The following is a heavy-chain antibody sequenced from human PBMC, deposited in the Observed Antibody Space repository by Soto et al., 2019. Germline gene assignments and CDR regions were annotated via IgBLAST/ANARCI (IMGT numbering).Heavy chain of an antibody. CDR1: GYNFITYD. V-gene: IGHV1-8*01. CDR3: ARDYGANSGWFDP. Sequence: QVQLVQSGAEVKKPGASVKVSCKASGYNFITYDINWVRQSTGQGLEWVGWMSPNSGHAGYAPKFQGRVTMTRDTSLSTAYMELSSLRSEDTAVYYCARDYGANSGWFDPWGQGTLVTVSS. D-gene: IGHD4-17*01. J-gene: IGHJ5*02. CDR2: MSPNSGHA.